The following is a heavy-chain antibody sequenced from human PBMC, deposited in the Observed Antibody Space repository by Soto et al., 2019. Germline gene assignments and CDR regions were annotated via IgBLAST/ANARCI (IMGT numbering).Heavy chain of an antibody. D-gene: IGHD5-18*01. CDR1: GFPFSSYS. Sequence: QTGGSLRLSCAASGFPFSSYSMDWVRQAPGQGLEWIAYITTSSHTIYYADSVRGRFTISRDNAKNSLFLQMNSLRDEDTAVYYCTRHGIQVSHDVWGQGTTVTVSS. CDR2: ITTSSHTI. J-gene: IGHJ6*02. CDR3: TRHGIQVSHDV. V-gene: IGHV3-48*02.